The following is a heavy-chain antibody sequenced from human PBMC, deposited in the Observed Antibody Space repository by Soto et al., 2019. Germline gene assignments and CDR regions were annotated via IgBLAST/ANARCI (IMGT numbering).Heavy chain of an antibody. J-gene: IGHJ4*02. CDR3: ARDAGGGSYLAY. Sequence: QVQLVQSGGEVKKPGASVKVSCKPSGYTFTNYGITWVRQAPGQGLAWMGWISAFNGNTKYAQKFQGRVTLTTDTSTSTAYMELRSLRYDDTAVYYCARDAGGGSYLAYWGQGTLVTVSS. CDR2: ISAFNGNT. V-gene: IGHV1-18*01. D-gene: IGHD1-26*01. CDR1: GYTFTNYG.